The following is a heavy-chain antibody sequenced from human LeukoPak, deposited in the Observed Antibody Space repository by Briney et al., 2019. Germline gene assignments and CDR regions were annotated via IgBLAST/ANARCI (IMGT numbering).Heavy chain of an antibody. J-gene: IGHJ4*02. D-gene: IGHD3-16*02. CDR3: TTDGDYDYLWGSYRYSFGY. Sequence: PGGSLRLSCAASGFTFSNAWMSWVRRAPGKGLEWVGRVNRKTDGGTTVYAAPLKGRFTISRDDSKNTLYLQMHSLKIEDTGVYYCTTDGDYDYLWGSYRYSFGYWGQGTLVTVSS. CDR2: VNRKTDGGTT. V-gene: IGHV3-15*01. CDR1: GFTFSNAW.